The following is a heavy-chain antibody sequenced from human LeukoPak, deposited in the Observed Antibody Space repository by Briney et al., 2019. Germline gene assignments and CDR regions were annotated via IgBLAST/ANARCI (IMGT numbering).Heavy chain of an antibody. D-gene: IGHD2-15*01. V-gene: IGHV1-46*01. CDR2: INPSGGST. Sequence: ASVKVSCKASGYTFTSYYMHWVRQAPGQGLEWMGIINPSGGSTSYAEKFQGRVTMTRDTSTSTVYMELSSLRSEDTAEYYCARGYCSGGSSYDWFDPWGQGTLVTVSS. CDR1: GYTFTSYY. CDR3: ARGYCSGGSSYDWFDP. J-gene: IGHJ5*02.